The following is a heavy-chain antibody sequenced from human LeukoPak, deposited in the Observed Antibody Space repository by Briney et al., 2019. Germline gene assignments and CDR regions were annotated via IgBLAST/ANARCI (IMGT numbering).Heavy chain of an antibody. CDR2: IVTSGDP. V-gene: IGHV3-13*05. CDR1: GFTFSDYD. D-gene: IGHD2-15*01. J-gene: IGHJ2*01. CDR3: ARGGTPHWYFDL. Sequence: PGGSLRLSCAASGFTFSDYDMHWVRQASGKGLEWVSAIVTSGDPYYPGSVKGRFTISRENGKNSLYLQMNSLRAGDTAVYYCARGGTPHWYFDLWGRGTLVTVSS.